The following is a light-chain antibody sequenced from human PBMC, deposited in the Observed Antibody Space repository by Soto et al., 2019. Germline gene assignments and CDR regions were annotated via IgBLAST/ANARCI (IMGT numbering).Light chain of an antibody. CDR2: RNN. V-gene: IGLV1-47*01. Sequence: QSVLTQPPSASGTPGQRVTISCSGSSSNIGSNYVYWYQQFPGTAPKVLIYRNNQRPSGVPDRISGSKSGTSASLAIDGLRSADEADYYCATWDNSLSVYVFGTGTKVTVL. J-gene: IGLJ1*01. CDR3: ATWDNSLSVYV. CDR1: SSNIGSNY.